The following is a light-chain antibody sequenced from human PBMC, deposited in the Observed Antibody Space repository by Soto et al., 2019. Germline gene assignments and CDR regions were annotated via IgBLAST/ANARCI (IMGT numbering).Light chain of an antibody. J-gene: IGKJ1*01. Sequence: DIQMTQSPSTLSASVGDRVTITCRASQSISSWLAWYQQKPGKAPKLLIYDASSLESGVPSRFSGSGSGTEFTLTISSLQPDHFATYYCQQYNSYSGTFGQGTKVDI. CDR3: QQYNSYSGT. CDR2: DAS. V-gene: IGKV1-5*01. CDR1: QSISSW.